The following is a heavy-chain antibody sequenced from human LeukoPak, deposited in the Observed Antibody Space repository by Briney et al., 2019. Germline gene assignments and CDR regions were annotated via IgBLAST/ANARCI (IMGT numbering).Heavy chain of an antibody. D-gene: IGHD6-13*01. CDR3: ARRIAAVWYEAGNWFDP. CDR2: ISSSGTTT. CDR1: GFTFTFYE. J-gene: IGHJ5*02. Sequence: PGGSLRLSCAASGFTFTFYEMNWVRQAPGKGLEWVSYISSSGTTTYYADSVKGRFTISRDNAKNSLYLQMNSLRAEDTAVYYCARRIAAVWYEAGNWFDPWGQGTLVTVSS. V-gene: IGHV3-48*03.